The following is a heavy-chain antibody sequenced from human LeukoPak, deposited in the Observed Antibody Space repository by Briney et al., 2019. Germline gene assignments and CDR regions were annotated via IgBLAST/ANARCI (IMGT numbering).Heavy chain of an antibody. V-gene: IGHV4-38-2*02. J-gene: IGHJ3*02. CDR1: GYSISSGYY. Sequence: PSETLSLTCTVSGYSISSGYYWGWIRQPPGKGLEWIGSIYHSGSTYYNPSLKSRVTISVDTSKNQFSLKLSSVTAADTAVYYCARDLRRNPRIKIFGVADQQGYGAFDIWGQGTMVTVSS. CDR2: IYHSGST. CDR3: ARDLRRNPRIKIFGVADQQGYGAFDI. D-gene: IGHD3-3*01.